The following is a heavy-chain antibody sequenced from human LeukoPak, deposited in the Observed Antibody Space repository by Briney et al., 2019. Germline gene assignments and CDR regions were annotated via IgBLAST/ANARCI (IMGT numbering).Heavy chain of an antibody. V-gene: IGHV3-74*01. CDR1: GFTFSNYW. Sequence: PGGSLRLSCAASGFTFSNYWMHWVRQAPGKGLVWVSRINTDGSNTSYADSVKGRFTISRDNAKNTLYLQMNSLRAEDTAVYYCAKIAQSSYYYDSSGYYRGYYYFDYWGQGTLVTVSS. CDR2: INTDGSNT. D-gene: IGHD3-22*01. CDR3: AKIAQSSYYYDSSGYYRGYYYFDY. J-gene: IGHJ4*02.